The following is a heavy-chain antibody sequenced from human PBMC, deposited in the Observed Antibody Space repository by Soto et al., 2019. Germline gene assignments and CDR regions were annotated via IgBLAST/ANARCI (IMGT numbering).Heavy chain of an antibody. CDR3: ARDPLWGTAMVLWYFDL. CDR1: GFTFSSYA. V-gene: IGHV3-30-3*01. J-gene: IGHJ2*01. D-gene: IGHD5-18*01. CDR2: ISYDGSNK. Sequence: VQLVESGGGMVQPGRSLRLSCAASGFTFSSYAMHWVRQAPGKGLEWVAVISYDGSNKYYADSVKGRFTISRDNSKNTLYLQMNSLRAEDTAVYYCARDPLWGTAMVLWYFDLWGRGTLVTVSS.